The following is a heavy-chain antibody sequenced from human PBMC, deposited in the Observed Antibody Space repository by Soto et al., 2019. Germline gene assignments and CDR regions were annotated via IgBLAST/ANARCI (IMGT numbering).Heavy chain of an antibody. Sequence: EVQLVESGGGLVKPGGSLRHSCAASGFTFSSYSMNWVRQAPGKGLEWVSSISSSSNYMSYAASVRGRFTISRDNAKNSLYLQMNSLRAEDTAVYYCARETYYYGSGSHKYFDLWGRGTLVTVSS. CDR2: ISSSSNYM. D-gene: IGHD3-10*01. CDR3: ARETYYYGSGSHKYFDL. J-gene: IGHJ2*01. V-gene: IGHV3-21*01. CDR1: GFTFSSYS.